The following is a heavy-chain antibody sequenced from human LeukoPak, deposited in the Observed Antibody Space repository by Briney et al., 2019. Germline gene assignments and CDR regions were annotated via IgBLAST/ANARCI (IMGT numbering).Heavy chain of an antibody. D-gene: IGHD3-10*01. CDR1: GLTISRNY. V-gene: IGHV3-53*01. CDR2: IYSGGST. Sequence: PGGSLRLSCAASGLTISRNYMNWVRQAPGKGLEWVSVIYSGGSTYYADSVKGRFTISRDNSKNTLYLQMNSLRAEDTAVYYCARGMGLVRGVFDYWGQGSLVTVSS. CDR3: ARGMGLVRGVFDY. J-gene: IGHJ4*02.